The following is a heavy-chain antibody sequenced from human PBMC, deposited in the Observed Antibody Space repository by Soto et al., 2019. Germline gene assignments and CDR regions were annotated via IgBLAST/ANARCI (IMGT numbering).Heavy chain of an antibody. V-gene: IGHV4-30-4*01. Sequence: PSETLSLTCTVSGDSISSINNYWSWIRQPPGEGLEWIGFISYSGTTSYSPSLKSRVAISLDTSKNQFSLKLSSVTAADTAVYYCASHMVRGVPFGYWGQGTLVTVSS. D-gene: IGHD3-10*01. CDR1: GDSISSINNY. CDR3: ASHMVRGVPFGY. J-gene: IGHJ4*02. CDR2: ISYSGTT.